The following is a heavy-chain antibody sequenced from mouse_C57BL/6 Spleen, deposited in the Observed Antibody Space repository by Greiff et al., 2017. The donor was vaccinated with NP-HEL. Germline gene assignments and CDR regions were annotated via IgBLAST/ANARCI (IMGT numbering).Heavy chain of an antibody. CDR1: GYTFTSYW. CDR3: ARRGIQGGYFDY. V-gene: IGHV1-69*01. CDR2: IDPSDSYT. J-gene: IGHJ2*01. Sequence: QVQLQQPGAELVMPGASVKLSCKASGYTFTSYWMHWVKQRPGQGLEWIGEIDPSDSYTNYNQKFKGKSTLTVDKSSSTAYMQLSSLTSEDSAVYYCARRGIQGGYFDYWGQGTTLTVSS.